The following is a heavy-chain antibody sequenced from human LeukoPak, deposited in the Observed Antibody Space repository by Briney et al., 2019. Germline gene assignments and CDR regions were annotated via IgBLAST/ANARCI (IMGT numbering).Heavy chain of an antibody. CDR3: ARASWSGYFFDY. V-gene: IGHV3-48*04. J-gene: IGHJ4*02. CDR2: ISSGGSTI. CDR1: GFTFSSYS. D-gene: IGHD3-3*01. Sequence: GGSLRLSCAASGFTFSSYSMNWVRQAPGKGLEWVSKISSGGSTIYYADSVKGRFTISRDNAKNSLYLQMNSLRAEDTAVYYCARASWSGYFFDYWGQGTLVAVSS.